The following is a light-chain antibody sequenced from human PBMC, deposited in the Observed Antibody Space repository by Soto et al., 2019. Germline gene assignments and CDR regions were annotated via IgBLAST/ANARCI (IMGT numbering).Light chain of an antibody. J-gene: IGKJ4*01. CDR3: QQSENLPLT. CDR2: DAF. Sequence: DIQMTQSPSSLSASIGDRVKISCQASQDIGTFLNWYQQRSGRAPKLLIYDAFKLERDVSSRFSGSGSGTDFTFTISSLQPEDIATYYCQQSENLPLTFGGGTNVEIK. CDR1: QDIGTF. V-gene: IGKV1-33*01.